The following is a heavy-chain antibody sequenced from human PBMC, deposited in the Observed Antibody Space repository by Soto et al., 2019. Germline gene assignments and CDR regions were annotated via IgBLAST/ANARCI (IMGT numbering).Heavy chain of an antibody. CDR1: CGSFSGYY. V-gene: IGHV4-34*01. D-gene: IGHD6-13*01. Sequence: SETLSVTCAVYCGSFSGYYWSWIRQPPGKGLEWIGDINHSGSTNYNPSLKSRVTISVDTSKNQFTLKLTSVTAEDTAVYYCATWYGNAWYTYWGQGTQVTVSS. J-gene: IGHJ4*02. CDR2: INHSGST. CDR3: ATWYGNAWYTY.